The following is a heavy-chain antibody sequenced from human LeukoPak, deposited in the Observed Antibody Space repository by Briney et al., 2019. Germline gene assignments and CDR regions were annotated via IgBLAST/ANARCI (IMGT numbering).Heavy chain of an antibody. CDR1: GFTFSSYG. CDR3: AREGITMVRGRSYYYGMDV. V-gene: IGHV3-23*01. J-gene: IGHJ6*02. CDR2: ISGSGGST. D-gene: IGHD3-10*01. Sequence: GGSLRLSCAASGFTFSSYGMSWVRQAPGKGLEWVSTISGSGGSTYYADSVKGRFTISRDNSKNTLSLQMNSLRAEDTAVYYCAREGITMVRGRSYYYGMDVWGQGTTVAVSS.